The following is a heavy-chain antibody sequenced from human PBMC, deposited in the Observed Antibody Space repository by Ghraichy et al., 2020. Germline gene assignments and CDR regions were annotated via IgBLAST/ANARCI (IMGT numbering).Heavy chain of an antibody. D-gene: IGHD3-22*01. CDR2: ILYDGSNK. CDR1: GFTFSRYG. CDR3: AKERDSSGYYSFRGDFYGMDV. J-gene: IGHJ6*02. Sequence: GGSLRLSCAVSGFTFSRYGMHWVRQAPGKGLEWMAVILYDGSNKYYADSVKGRFTISRDNSKNTLYLQMNSLRAEDTAVCYCAKERDSSGYYSFRGDFYGMDVWGQGTTVTVSS. V-gene: IGHV3-30*18.